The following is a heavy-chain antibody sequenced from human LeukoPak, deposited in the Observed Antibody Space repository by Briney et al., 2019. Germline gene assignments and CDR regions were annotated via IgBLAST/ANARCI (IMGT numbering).Heavy chain of an antibody. CDR2: ISSDGSDT. V-gene: IGHV3-74*01. Sequence: GGSLRLSCVASGFTFSSSWMYWVRQAPGKGLVWASRISSDGSDTTYADSVKGRFTISRDNAKNISYLQMNSLSVEDTAVYYCTRAGSSWANDYWGQGTLVTVSS. D-gene: IGHD6-13*01. J-gene: IGHJ4*02. CDR1: GFTFSSSW. CDR3: TRAGSSWANDY.